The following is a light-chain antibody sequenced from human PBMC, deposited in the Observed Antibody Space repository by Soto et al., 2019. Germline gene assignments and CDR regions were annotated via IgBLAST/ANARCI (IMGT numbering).Light chain of an antibody. J-gene: IGLJ2*01. V-gene: IGLV2-23*01. CDR1: SSDVGSYNL. Sequence: QSALTQPASVSGSPGQSITISCTGTSSDVGSYNLVSWYQQHPGKAPKLMIYEGSKRPSGVSNRFAGSKSGNTASLTISELQAEDEADYNCCSYAGSSTDVVFGGGTKLTVL. CDR3: CSYAGSSTDVV. CDR2: EGS.